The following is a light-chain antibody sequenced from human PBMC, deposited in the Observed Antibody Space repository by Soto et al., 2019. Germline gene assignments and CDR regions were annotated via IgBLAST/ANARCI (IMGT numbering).Light chain of an antibody. J-gene: IGLJ1*01. CDR3: SSYTSSSAPDV. CDR1: SSDVGGYNY. V-gene: IGLV2-14*01. CDR2: DVS. Sequence: QSALTQPASVSGSPGQSITISCTGTSSDVGGYNYVSWYQQHPGKAHKLMIYDVSNRPSVVSNRFSASKSGNTASLTISGLSAEDEADYYCSSYTSSSAPDVFGTGTKLTVL.